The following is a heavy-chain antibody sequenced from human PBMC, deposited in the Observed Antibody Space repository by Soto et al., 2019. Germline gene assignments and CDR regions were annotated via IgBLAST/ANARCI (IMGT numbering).Heavy chain of an antibody. CDR1: GYTFTSYD. J-gene: IGHJ6*03. D-gene: IGHD2-2*01. CDR2: MNPNSGNT. CDR3: AKVGGAMDYYDYLDV. V-gene: IGHV1-8*01. Sequence: QVQLVQSGAEVKKPGAPVKVSCKASGYTFTSYDINWVRQATGQELEWMGWMNPNSGNTGYAQKFQGRVTMTRNTSINSAYMEMSSMRSEDTAVYYCAKVGGAMDYYDYLDVWGKETRVTVSS.